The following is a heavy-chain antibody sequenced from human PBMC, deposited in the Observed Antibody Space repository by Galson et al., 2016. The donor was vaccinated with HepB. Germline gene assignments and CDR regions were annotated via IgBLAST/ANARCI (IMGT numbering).Heavy chain of an antibody. CDR2: ISDSGVTT. J-gene: IGHJ4*02. CDR3: AGQGPYCSSPSCPRAENDH. CDR1: GFTFTTYA. V-gene: IGHV3-23*01. D-gene: IGHD2-2*01. Sequence: SLRLSCAASGFTFTTYAMSWVRQAPGKGLEWVSVISDSGVTTHYADSVKGRFTISRDNSKNTLYLQINSLRAEDTAVYYCAGQGPYCSSPSCPRAENDHWGQGTLVAVSS.